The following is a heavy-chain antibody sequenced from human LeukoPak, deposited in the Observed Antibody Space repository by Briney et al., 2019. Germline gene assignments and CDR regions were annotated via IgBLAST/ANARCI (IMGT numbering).Heavy chain of an antibody. CDR2: INPNSGGT. Sequence: ASVKVSCKASEYTFTGYYMHWVRQAPGQGLEWMGRINPNSGGTNYAQTFQDRVTITRDTSISTAYMELNSLRSEDTAVYYCARTAPYAGSWNAKANSYYFDYWGQGSLVTVSS. J-gene: IGHJ4*02. CDR3: ARTAPYAGSWNAKANSYYFDY. V-gene: IGHV1-2*06. D-gene: IGHD1-1*01. CDR1: EYTFTGYY.